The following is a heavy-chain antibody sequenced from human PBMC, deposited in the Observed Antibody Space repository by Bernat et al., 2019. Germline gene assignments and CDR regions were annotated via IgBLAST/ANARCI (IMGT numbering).Heavy chain of an antibody. J-gene: IGHJ5*02. CDR3: ARLPLGGSSVGYFDP. D-gene: IGHD2-8*01. Sequence: EVQLVQSGAEVKKPGESLKISCKGSGYSFTSHWIGWVRQMPGKGLEWMGIIYPSDSDTRYSPSVQGQVTISADKSITTAYLQWSSLKASDSAMYYCARLPLGGSSVGYFDPWGQGTLVTVSS. V-gene: IGHV5-51*01. CDR1: GYSFTSHW. CDR2: IYPSDSDT.